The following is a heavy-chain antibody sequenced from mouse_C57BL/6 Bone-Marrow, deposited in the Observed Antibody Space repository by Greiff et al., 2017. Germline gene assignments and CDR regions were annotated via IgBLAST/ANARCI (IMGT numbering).Heavy chain of an antibody. D-gene: IGHD2-4*01. CDR3: ARGRGLRPYYYAMDY. CDR1: GYTFTSYG. V-gene: IGHV1-81*01. Sequence: VQLQQSGAELARPGASVKLSCKASGYTFTSYGISWVKQRTGQGLEWIGEIYPRSGNTYYNEKFKGKATLTADKSSSTAYMELRRLTSEDSAVYFWARGRGLRPYYYAMDYWGQGTSVTVSS. CDR2: IYPRSGNT. J-gene: IGHJ4*01.